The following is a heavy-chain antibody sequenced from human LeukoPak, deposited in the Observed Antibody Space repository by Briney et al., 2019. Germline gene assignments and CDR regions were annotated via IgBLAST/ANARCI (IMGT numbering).Heavy chain of an antibody. CDR3: ARSSIVVVFDY. J-gene: IGHJ4*02. CDR2: INHSGST. D-gene: IGHD3-22*01. V-gene: IGHV4-34*01. Sequence: SETLSLTCAVYGGSFSGYYWSWIRQPPGKGLEWIGEINHSGSTNYNPSLKSRVTISVDTSKNQFSPKLSSVTAADTAVYYCARSSIVVVFDYWGQGTLVTVSS. CDR1: GGSFSGYY.